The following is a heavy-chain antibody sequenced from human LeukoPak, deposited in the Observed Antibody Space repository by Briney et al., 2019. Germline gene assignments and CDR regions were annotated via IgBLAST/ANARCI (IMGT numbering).Heavy chain of an antibody. CDR2: ISYDGSNK. J-gene: IGHJ4*02. Sequence: GRSLRLSCAASGFTFSTYALHWVRQTPGRGLEWVTVISYDGSNKFYADSVKGRFTISRDNSKNTLYLQMNSLRGEDTAVYYCARDAIAAAGSLYYWGQGTLVTVSS. D-gene: IGHD6-13*01. CDR1: GFTFSTYA. V-gene: IGHV3-30-3*01. CDR3: ARDAIAAAGSLYY.